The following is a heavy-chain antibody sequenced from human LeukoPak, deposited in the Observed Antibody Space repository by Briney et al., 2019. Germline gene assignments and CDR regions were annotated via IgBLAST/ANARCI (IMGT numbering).Heavy chain of an antibody. CDR2: INPSGGST. D-gene: IGHD5-12*01. Sequence: GASVRVSCKASGYTFTSYEMHWVRQAPGQGLEWMGIINPSGGSTSYAQKFQGRVTMTRDTSTSTVYMELSSVRSEDTAVYYCARDNVYIVATTERSCDYWGRETLVTVSS. CDR3: ARDNVYIVATTERSCDY. V-gene: IGHV1-46*01. J-gene: IGHJ4*02. CDR1: GYTFTSYE.